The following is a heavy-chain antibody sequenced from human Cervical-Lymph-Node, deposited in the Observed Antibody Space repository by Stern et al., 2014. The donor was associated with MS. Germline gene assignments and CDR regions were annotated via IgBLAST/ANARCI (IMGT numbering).Heavy chain of an antibody. V-gene: IGHV4-4*02. CDR2: IYHIGST. CDR3: AREGYSSSYDAFDI. D-gene: IGHD6-6*01. CDR1: GGSISSSNW. J-gene: IGHJ3*02. Sequence: QMQLVQSGPGLVKPSGTLSLTCAVSGGSISSSNWWSWVRQPPGKGLEWIGEIYHIGSTNYNPSLQSRCTTSVDKSKNQFSLKLSSVTAADTAVYYCAREGYSSSYDAFDIWGQGTMVTVSS.